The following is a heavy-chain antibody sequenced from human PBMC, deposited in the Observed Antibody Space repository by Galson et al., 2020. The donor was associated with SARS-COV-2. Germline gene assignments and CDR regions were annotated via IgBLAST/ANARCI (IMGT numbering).Heavy chain of an antibody. J-gene: IGHJ3*02. CDR2: ISHSGGT. V-gene: IGHV4-30-2*01. CDR3: ARLHYGEYAPEAFDM. D-gene: IGHD4-17*01. CDR1: GTSISSGSYS. Sequence: SETLSLTCAVSGTSISSGSYSWNWIRQPPGKGLEWIGYISHSGGTYYNPSLKSRVTISGDRSKNQFSLRLSSVTAADTAVYYCARLHYGEYAPEAFDMWGRGTRVTVAS.